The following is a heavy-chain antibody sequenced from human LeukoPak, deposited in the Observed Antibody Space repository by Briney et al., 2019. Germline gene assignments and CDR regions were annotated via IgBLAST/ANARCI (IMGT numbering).Heavy chain of an antibody. CDR3: ARECLISSSSDY. V-gene: IGHV3-7*01. Sequence: GGSLRLSCAASGFTFSSYWMSWVRQAPGKGPEWVANIKQDGSDKYYVDSVKGRFTISRDNAKNSPYLQMNSLRAEDTAVYYCARECLISSSSDYWGQGTLVTVSS. CDR1: GFTFSSYW. CDR2: IKQDGSDK. D-gene: IGHD6-13*01. J-gene: IGHJ4*02.